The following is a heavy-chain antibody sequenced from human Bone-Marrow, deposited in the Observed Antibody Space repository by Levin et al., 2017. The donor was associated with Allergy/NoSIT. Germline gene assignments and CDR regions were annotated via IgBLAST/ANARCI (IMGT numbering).Heavy chain of an antibody. CDR1: GFTFSSYS. D-gene: IGHD3-22*01. J-gene: IGHJ3*02. CDR3: AREADSSGRETAFDI. V-gene: IGHV3-21*01. Sequence: GESLKISCAASGFTFSSYSMNWVRQAPGKGLEWVSSISSSSSYIYYADSVKGRFTISRDNAKNSLYLQMNSLRAEDTAVYYCAREADSSGRETAFDIWGQGTMVTVSS. CDR2: ISSSSSYI.